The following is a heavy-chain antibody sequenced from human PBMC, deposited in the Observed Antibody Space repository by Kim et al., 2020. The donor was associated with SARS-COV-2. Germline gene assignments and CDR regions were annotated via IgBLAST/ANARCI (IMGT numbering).Heavy chain of an antibody. CDR3: ARDGESDFDWLSRSNYY. V-gene: IGHV3-30-3*01. CDR1: GFTFSSYA. J-gene: IGHJ6*01. D-gene: IGHD3-9*01. CDR2: ISYDGSNK. Sequence: GGSLRLSCAASGFTFSSYAMHWVRQAPGKGLEWVAVISYDGSNKYYADSVKGRFTISRDNSKNTLYLQMNSLRAEDTAVYYCARDGESDFDWLSRSNYY.